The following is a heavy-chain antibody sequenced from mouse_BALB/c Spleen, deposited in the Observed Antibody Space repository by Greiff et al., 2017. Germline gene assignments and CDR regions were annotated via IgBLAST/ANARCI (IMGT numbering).Heavy chain of an antibody. V-gene: IGHV5-6-4*01. CDR3: TREGGYYFDY. J-gene: IGHJ2*01. CDR1: GFTFSSYT. Sequence: DVHLVESGGGLVKPGGSLKLSCAASGFTFSSYTMSWVRQTPEKRLEWVATISSGGSYTYYPDSVKGRFTISRDNAKNTLYLQMSSLKSEDTAMYYCTREGGYYFDYWGQGTTLTVSS. CDR2: ISSGGSYT.